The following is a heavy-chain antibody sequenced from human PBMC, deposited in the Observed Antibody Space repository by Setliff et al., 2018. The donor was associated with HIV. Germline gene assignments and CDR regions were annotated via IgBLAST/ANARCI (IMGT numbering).Heavy chain of an antibody. D-gene: IGHD3-16*01. CDR2: ISSGSSYI. Sequence: KPGGSLRLSCVASGITVSSYSMNWVRQAPGKGLEWVSSISSGSSYIYYAESVKGRFTISRDNAKNTLYLQMNGLSAEDTAVYYCARDRFRGGVGTGLAEYWGQGTVVTVSS. J-gene: IGHJ4*02. V-gene: IGHV3-21*01. CDR3: ARDRFRGGVGTGLAEY. CDR1: GITVSSYS.